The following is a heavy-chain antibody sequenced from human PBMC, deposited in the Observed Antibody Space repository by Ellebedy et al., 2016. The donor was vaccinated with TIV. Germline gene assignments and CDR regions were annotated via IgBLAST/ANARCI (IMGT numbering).Heavy chain of an antibody. CDR1: GFTFSSYA. CDR2: ISGSGGST. J-gene: IGHJ4*02. D-gene: IGHD3-22*01. CDR3: AKGRGGGSDSSAPRYYFDY. Sequence: PGGSLRLSCAASGFTFSSYAMSWVRQAPGKGLEWVSAISGSGGSTYYADSVEGRFIISRDNSKKTLYLQMNSLRADDTAVYYCAKGRGGGSDSSAPRYYFDYWGLGTLVTVSS. V-gene: IGHV3-23*01.